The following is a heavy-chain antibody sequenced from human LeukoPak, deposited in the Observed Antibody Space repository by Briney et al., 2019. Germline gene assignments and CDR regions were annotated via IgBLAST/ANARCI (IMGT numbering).Heavy chain of an antibody. V-gene: IGHV3-30*04. D-gene: IGHD3-22*01. J-gene: IGHJ4*02. CDR1: GFTFSSYA. CDR2: ISYDGSNK. CDR3: ARDLYRIVVVPHYFDY. Sequence: GRSLRLSCAASGFTFSSYAMHWVRQAPGKGLEWVAVISYDGSNKYYADSVKGRFTISRDNSKNTLYLQMNSLRAEDTAVYYCARDLYRIVVVPHYFDYWGQGTLVTVSS.